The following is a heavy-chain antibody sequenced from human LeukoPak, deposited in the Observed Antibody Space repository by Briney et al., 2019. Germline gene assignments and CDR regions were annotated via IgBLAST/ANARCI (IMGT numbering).Heavy chain of an antibody. CDR1: GYTFTGYY. J-gene: IGHJ4*02. Sequence: ASVKVSCKASGYTFTGYYMHWVRQAPGQGLEWMGWINPNSGGTNYAQKFQGRVTMTRDTSISTAYMELSRLRSDDTAVYYCARRGYGGNSDFDYWGQGTLVTVSS. CDR2: INPNSGGT. CDR3: ARRGYGGNSDFDY. D-gene: IGHD4-23*01. V-gene: IGHV1-2*02.